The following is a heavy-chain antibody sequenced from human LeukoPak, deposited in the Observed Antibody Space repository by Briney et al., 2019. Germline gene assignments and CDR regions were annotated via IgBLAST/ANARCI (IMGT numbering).Heavy chain of an antibody. D-gene: IGHD3-16*01. CDR2: ISGSAGTT. CDR3: AYHPGGSFDY. J-gene: IGHJ4*02. Sequence: GGSLRLSCAASGFTFSSSGMHWVRQAPGKGLEWVSTISGSAGTTYYADSVKGRFTIFRDFSDNILYLFLSSLKAEDAAIYYCAYHPGGSFDYWGQGTLVSVSS. V-gene: IGHV3-23*01. CDR1: GFTFSSSG.